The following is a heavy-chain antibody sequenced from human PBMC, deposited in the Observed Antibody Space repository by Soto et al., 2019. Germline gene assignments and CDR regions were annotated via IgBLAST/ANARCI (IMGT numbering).Heavy chain of an antibody. V-gene: IGHV3-23*01. CDR1: GFTFSSYA. Sequence: EVQLLESGGGLVQPGGSLRLSCAASGFTFSSYAMSWVRQAPGKGLEWVSAISGSGGSTYYADSVKGRFTISRDNSKNTLYLEMNSLRGEDRAVHYCAAYGDADYYCGMDVWGQGPTVTVSS. J-gene: IGHJ6*02. CDR2: ISGSGGST. CDR3: AAYGDADYYCGMDV. D-gene: IGHD4-17*01.